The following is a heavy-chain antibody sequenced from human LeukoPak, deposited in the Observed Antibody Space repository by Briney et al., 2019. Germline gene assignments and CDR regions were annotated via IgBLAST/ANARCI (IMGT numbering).Heavy chain of an antibody. V-gene: IGHV3-48*04. J-gene: IGHJ4*02. CDR2: ISGSSI. Sequence: QSGGSLRLSCAASGFSFSSYWMNWVRQAPGKGLEWVSYISGSSIYYADSVKGRFTTSRDNAKSSLYLQMNSLRAEDTAVYYCGRGHWGLDYWGQGALVTVSS. D-gene: IGHD7-27*01. CDR3: GRGHWGLDY. CDR1: GFSFSSYW.